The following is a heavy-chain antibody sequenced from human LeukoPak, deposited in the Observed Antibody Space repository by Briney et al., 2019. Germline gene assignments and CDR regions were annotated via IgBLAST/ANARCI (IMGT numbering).Heavy chain of an antibody. J-gene: IGHJ5*02. V-gene: IGHV4-30-2*01. CDR2: IYHSGST. D-gene: IGHD3-10*01. CDR3: ARVNGRITMVRGVTSWFDP. CDR1: GGSISSGGYY. Sequence: SQTLSLTCTVSGGSISSGGYYWSWIRQPPGKGLEWIGYIYHSGSTYYNPSLKSRVTISVDTSKNQFSLKLSSVTAADTAVYYCARVNGRITMVRGVTSWFDPWGQGTLVTVSS.